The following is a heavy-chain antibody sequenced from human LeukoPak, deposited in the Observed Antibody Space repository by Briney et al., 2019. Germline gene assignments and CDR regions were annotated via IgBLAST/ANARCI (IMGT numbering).Heavy chain of an antibody. CDR2: IRYDGSNK. V-gene: IGHV3-30*02. D-gene: IGHD3-22*01. CDR3: AKPHSDSSGYYYDDAFDI. Sequence: GGSLRLSCAASGFTHSNYWMTWVRQAPGKGLEWVAFIRYDGSNKYYADSVKGRFTISRDNSKNTLYLQMNSLRAEDTAVYYCAKPHSDSSGYYYDDAFDIWGQGTMVTVSS. CDR1: GFTHSNYW. J-gene: IGHJ3*02.